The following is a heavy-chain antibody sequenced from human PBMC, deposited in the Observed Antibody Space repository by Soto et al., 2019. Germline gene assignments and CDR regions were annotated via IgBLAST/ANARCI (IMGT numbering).Heavy chain of an antibody. CDR3: ARDGPAAIYYY. V-gene: IGHV4-61*01. J-gene: IGHJ4*02. D-gene: IGHD2-2*01. CDR2: IYYSGST. CDR1: GGSVSSGSYY. Sequence: KPSETLSLTCTVSGGSVSSGSYYWSWIRQPPGKGLEWIGYIYYSGSTNYNPSLKSRVTISVDTSKNQFSLKLSSVTTADTAVYYCARDGPAAIYYYWGQGTLVTVSS.